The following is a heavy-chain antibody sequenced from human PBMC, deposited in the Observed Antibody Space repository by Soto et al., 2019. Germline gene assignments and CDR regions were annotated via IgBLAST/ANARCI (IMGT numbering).Heavy chain of an antibody. Sequence: FGFTFSSYAMHWVRQAPGKGLEWVSVIWYDGSNKNYAYSVKGRFTVSRDNSKNTLYLQMNSLRPEDTVVYYCAKHSSTFVFWGQGTLVTVSS. D-gene: IGHD2-2*01. V-gene: IGHV3-33*06. J-gene: IGHJ4*02. CDR3: AKHSSTFVF. CDR2: IWYDGSNK. CDR1: GFTFSSYA.